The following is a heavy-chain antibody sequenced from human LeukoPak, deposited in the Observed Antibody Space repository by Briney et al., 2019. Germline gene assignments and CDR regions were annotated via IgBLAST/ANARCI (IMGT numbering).Heavy chain of an antibody. CDR2: IKSKTDGGTT. J-gene: IGHJ4*02. Sequence: PGGSLRLSCAASGFTFSSYWMSWVRQAPGKGLEWVGRIKSKTDGGTTDYAAPVKGRFTISRDDSKNTLYLQMNSLKTEDTAVYYCTTGPYYDILTGSLFDYWGQGTLVTVSS. D-gene: IGHD3-9*01. CDR1: GFTFSSYW. CDR3: TTGPYYDILTGSLFDY. V-gene: IGHV3-15*01.